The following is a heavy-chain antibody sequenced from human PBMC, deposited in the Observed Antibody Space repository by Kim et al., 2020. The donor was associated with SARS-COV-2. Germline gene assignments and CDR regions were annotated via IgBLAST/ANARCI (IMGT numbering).Heavy chain of an antibody. V-gene: IGHV3-23*01. D-gene: IGHD4-4*01. CDR3: AKDLTTVSMGYFHH. J-gene: IGHJ1*01. Sequence: GGSLRLSCAASGFTFSSYAMTWVRQAPGKGLEWVSGIIGSGGRTCYADSVKGRFTVSRDNSKNTLFLQMNSLRVEDTAVYYCAKDLTTVSMGYFHHWGQGTLVTLSS. CDR2: IIGSGGRT. CDR1: GFTFSSYA.